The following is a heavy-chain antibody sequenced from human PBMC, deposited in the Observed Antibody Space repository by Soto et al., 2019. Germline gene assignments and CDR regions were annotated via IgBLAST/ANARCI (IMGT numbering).Heavy chain of an antibody. V-gene: IGHV4-31*03. D-gene: IGHD3-10*01. Sequence: QVQLQESGPGLVKPSQTLSLTCTVSGGSISSGGYYWSWIRQHPGKGLEWIGYIYYSGSTYYNPSLHSRVTIPVATSKNQFSLKLSSVTAADTAVYYCGRQFGELSNLAVNWFDPWGQGTLVTVSS. J-gene: IGHJ5*02. CDR1: GGSISSGGYY. CDR2: IYYSGST. CDR3: GRQFGELSNLAVNWFDP.